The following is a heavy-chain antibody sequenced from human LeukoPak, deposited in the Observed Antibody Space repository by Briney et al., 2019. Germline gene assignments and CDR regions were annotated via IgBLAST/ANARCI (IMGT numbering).Heavy chain of an antibody. CDR1: GFTFRNYW. J-gene: IGHJ5*02. CDR2: INIDGST. V-gene: IGHV3-74*01. D-gene: IGHD3-10*01. Sequence: GGSLRLSCAASGFTFRNYWMHWVRQAPGKGLVWVSRINIDGSTRYADSVEGRFTICRDNTKNTLYLQMNSLRAEDTAVYYCARAGGSGWFDPWGQGTLVTVSS. CDR3: ARAGGSGWFDP.